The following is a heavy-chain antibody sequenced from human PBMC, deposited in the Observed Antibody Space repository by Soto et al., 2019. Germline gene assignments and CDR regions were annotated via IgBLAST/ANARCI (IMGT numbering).Heavy chain of an antibody. CDR2: LSGSGGST. CDR1: VFTLSSYA. J-gene: IGHJ5*02. CDR3: ATDLSSGGAARPRGFDP. Sequence: GRALSLSCAASVFTLSSYALSSVRQAPGTGLEWVSALSGSGGSTYYADSVKGRFTISRDNSKNTLYLQMNSLSAEDTAVYYCATDLSSGGAARPRGFDPWGQGTLATESS. D-gene: IGHD6-6*01. V-gene: IGHV3-23*01.